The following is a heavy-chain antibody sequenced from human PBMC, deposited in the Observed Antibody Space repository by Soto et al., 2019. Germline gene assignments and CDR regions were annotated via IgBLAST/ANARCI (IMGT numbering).Heavy chain of an antibody. V-gene: IGHV4-34*01. CDR1: GGSFSGYY. D-gene: IGHD3-10*01. J-gene: IGHJ4*02. CDR3: ARGYGRTFDY. Sequence: QVQLQQWGAGLLKPSETLSLTCAVYGGSFSGYYWTWIRQPPGKGLEWIGEINHSGSTNYNPSLKSRVTISVDTAKNQVSLKLSSVTAADTAVYYCARGYGRTFDYWGQGTLVTVSS. CDR2: INHSGST.